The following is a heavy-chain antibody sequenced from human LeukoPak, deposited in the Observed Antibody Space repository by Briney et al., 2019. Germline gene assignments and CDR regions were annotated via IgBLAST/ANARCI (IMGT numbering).Heavy chain of an antibody. CDR1: GGSFSGYY. Sequence: SETLSLTCAVYGGSFSGYYWSWIRQPPGKGLEWIGEINHSGSTNYNPSLKSRVTISVDTSKNQFSLKLSSVTAADTAVYYCTRFYDKYGYYYFDYWGQGTLVTVPS. CDR2: INHSGST. V-gene: IGHV4-34*01. CDR3: TRFYDKYGYYYFDY. J-gene: IGHJ4*02. D-gene: IGHD5-24*01.